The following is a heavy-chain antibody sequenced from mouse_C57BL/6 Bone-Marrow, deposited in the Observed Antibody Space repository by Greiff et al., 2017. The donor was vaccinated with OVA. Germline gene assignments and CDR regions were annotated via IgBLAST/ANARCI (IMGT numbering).Heavy chain of an antibody. D-gene: IGHD1-1*01. CDR2: IYPRSGNT. V-gene: IGHV1-81*01. J-gene: IGHJ2*01. CDR3: ARSPDYYGSSELYFDY. Sequence: VQLQQSGAELARPGASVKLSCKASGYTFTSYGISWVKQRTGQGLEWIGEIYPRSGNTYYNEKFKGKATLTADKSSSTAYMELRSLTSEDSAVYFCARSPDYYGSSELYFDYWGQGTTLTVSS. CDR1: GYTFTSYG.